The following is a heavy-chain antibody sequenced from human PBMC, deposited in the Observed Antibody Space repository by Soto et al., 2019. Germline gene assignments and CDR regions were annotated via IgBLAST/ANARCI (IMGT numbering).Heavy chain of an antibody. J-gene: IGHJ3*02. CDR3: AREEATGARYAFDI. CDR2: NIFMLGKA. Sequence: GASVDVYCHAPGGPFSSLAISWVRPAPGQGIGWMGGNIFMLGKANYAQKFQGRVTITADKSTNTAYMELSTVRAEDTAVHYCAREEATGARYAFDIWGQGTMVTVSS. CDR1: GGPFSSLA. D-gene: IGHD1-26*01. V-gene: IGHV1-69*06.